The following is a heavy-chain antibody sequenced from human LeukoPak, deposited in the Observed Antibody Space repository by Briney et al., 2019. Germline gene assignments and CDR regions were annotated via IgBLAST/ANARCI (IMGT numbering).Heavy chain of an antibody. CDR3: ARKQTGTMYDV. Sequence: SETLSLTCIVPGGSISSSSYYWAWIRQSPGRGLEWIGTFSSGGSAYYNPSLTSRVSISRDTSDNQFSLRLYSVTAADTAVYYCARKQTGTMYDVWGQGTQVTVSS. CDR2: FSSGGSA. D-gene: IGHD1-7*01. CDR1: GGSISSSSYY. J-gene: IGHJ4*02. V-gene: IGHV4-39*07.